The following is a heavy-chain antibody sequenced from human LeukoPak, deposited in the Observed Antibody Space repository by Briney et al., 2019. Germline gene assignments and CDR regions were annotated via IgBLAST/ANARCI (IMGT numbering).Heavy chain of an antibody. CDR3: ARGRGLYCSSTSCSSFDY. V-gene: IGHV3-64*01. Sequence: GGSLRLSCAASGFTFSSYAMHWARQAPGKGLEYVSAISSNGGSTYYANSVKGRFTISRDNSKNTLYLQMGSLRAEDMAVYYCARGRGLYCSSTSCSSFDYWGQGTLVTVSS. CDR2: ISSNGGST. CDR1: GFTFSSYA. J-gene: IGHJ4*02. D-gene: IGHD2-2*01.